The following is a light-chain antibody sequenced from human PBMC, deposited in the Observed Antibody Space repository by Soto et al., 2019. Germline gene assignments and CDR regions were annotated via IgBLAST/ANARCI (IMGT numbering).Light chain of an antibody. V-gene: IGKV3-20*01. CDR1: QSVSSTF. CDR3: QQYGSSPWT. J-gene: IGKJ1*01. Sequence: EIVMSQSPATLSVSPGESATLSCRASQSVSSTFLAWYQHKPGRPPRLLIYGASSRATDIPDRFSGGGSGTDFTLTIIRLEPEDFAVYYCQQYGSSPWTFGQGTKVDI. CDR2: GAS.